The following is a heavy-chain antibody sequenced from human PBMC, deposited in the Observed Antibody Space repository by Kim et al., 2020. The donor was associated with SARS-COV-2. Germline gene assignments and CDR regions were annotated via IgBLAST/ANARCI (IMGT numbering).Heavy chain of an antibody. J-gene: IGHJ6*02. CDR3: AKVRFMVRGVILDYGMDV. Sequence: GSLRLSCAASGFTFSSYAMSWVRQAPGKGLEWVSVIYSGGSSTYYADSVKGRFTISRDNSKNTLYLQMNSLRAEDTAVYYCAKVRFMVRGVILDYGMDVWGQGTTVTVSS. V-gene: IGHV3-23*03. CDR2: IYSGGSST. D-gene: IGHD3-10*01. CDR1: GFTFSSYA.